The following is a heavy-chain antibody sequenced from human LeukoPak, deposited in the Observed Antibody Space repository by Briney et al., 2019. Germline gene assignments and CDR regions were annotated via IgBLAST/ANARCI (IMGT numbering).Heavy chain of an antibody. J-gene: IGHJ4*02. CDR1: GYTFTRYY. CDR2: IITSAGST. D-gene: IGHD5-18*01. Sequence: GASVKVSCKASGYTFTRYYMHWVRQAPGQGLEWMGLIITSAGSTTYAQNFQGRVTLTRDTSTSTVYMEMSSLRSEDTAVYYCARVEGLTATVTDWGQGTLVTVSS. CDR3: ARVEGLTATVTD. V-gene: IGHV1-46*01.